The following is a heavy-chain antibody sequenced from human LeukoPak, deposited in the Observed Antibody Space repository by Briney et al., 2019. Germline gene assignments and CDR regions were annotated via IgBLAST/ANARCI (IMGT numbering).Heavy chain of an antibody. Sequence: SGGSLRLSCKGSGYIFNNYWIAWVRQMPGKGLEWMGIIYPGDSDTRYSPSFQGQVTISADKSINAAYLQWSSLKASDTAMYYCARLVGDSYSDYWGQGTLVTVSS. J-gene: IGHJ4*02. D-gene: IGHD2-21*02. CDR1: GYIFNNYW. CDR3: ARLVGDSYSDY. CDR2: IYPGDSDT. V-gene: IGHV5-51*01.